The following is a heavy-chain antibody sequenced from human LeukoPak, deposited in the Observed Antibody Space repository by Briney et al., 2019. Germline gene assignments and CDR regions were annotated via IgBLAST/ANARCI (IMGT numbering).Heavy chain of an antibody. Sequence: GGSLRLSCAASEFTFSDSWMHWVRQAPGKGLEWVSAISGSGGSTYYADSVKGRFTISRDNSKNTLYLQMNSLRAEDTAVYYCAKESFDYYDSSGYCPLDYWGQGTLVTVSS. V-gene: IGHV3-23*01. J-gene: IGHJ4*02. D-gene: IGHD3-22*01. CDR2: ISGSGGST. CDR1: EFTFSDSW. CDR3: AKESFDYYDSSGYCPLDY.